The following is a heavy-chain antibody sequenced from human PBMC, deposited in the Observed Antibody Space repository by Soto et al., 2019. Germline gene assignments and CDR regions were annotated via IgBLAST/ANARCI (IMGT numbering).Heavy chain of an antibody. V-gene: IGHV1-69*05. CDR2: IIPSFGTA. CDR1: GGTFSSYA. CDR3: AREYHWNERCYGMDV. D-gene: IGHD1-20*01. Sequence: QVHLVQSGAEVKKPGSSVKVSYKASGGTFSSYAISWVRQAPGQGLEWMGGIIPSFGTANYAQKFQGRVTXTXXXSXXTAYVELSSLRSEDTAVYYCAREYHWNERCYGMDVWGQGTTVTVSS. J-gene: IGHJ6*02.